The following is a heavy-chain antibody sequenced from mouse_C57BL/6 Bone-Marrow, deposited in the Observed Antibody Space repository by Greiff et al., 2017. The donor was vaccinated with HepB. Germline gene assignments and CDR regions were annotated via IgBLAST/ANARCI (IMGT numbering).Heavy chain of an antibody. D-gene: IGHD1-1*01. CDR1: EYEFPSHD. V-gene: IGHV5-2*01. CDR3: APLYYYGSRGAMDY. J-gene: IGHJ4*01. CDR2: INSDGGST. Sequence: EVHLVESGGGLVQPGESLKLSCESNEYEFPSHDMSWVRKTPEKRLELVAAINSDGGSTYYPDTMERRFIISRDNTKKTLYLQMSSLRSEDTALYYGAPLYYYGSRGAMDYWGQGTSVTVSS.